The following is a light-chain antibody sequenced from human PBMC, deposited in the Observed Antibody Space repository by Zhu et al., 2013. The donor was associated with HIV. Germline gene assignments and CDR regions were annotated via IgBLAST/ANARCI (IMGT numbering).Light chain of an antibody. Sequence: DIQMTQSPSSLSASVGDRVIITCRASQSISRYLNWYQHKPGKAPKLLIHAASSLQSGAPSRFSGSGSGTDFTLTISSLQPEDFATYYCQQSYNAVTFGPGTKVDIK. CDR2: AAS. J-gene: IGKJ3*01. CDR1: QSISRY. V-gene: IGKV1-39*01. CDR3: QQSYNAVT.